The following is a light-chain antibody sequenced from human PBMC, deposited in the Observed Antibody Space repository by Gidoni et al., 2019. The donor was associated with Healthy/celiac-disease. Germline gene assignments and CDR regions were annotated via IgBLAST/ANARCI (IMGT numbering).Light chain of an antibody. CDR2: GAS. J-gene: IGKJ4*01. Sequence: EIVMTQSPATLSVSPGERATLSCRASQSVSSILAWYQQKPGQAPRLLIYGASTRATGIPASFSGSGSGTEFTLTISSLQSEDFAVYYCQQYNNWPPEVTFGGGTKVEIK. CDR1: QSVSSI. CDR3: QQYNNWPPEVT. V-gene: IGKV3-15*01.